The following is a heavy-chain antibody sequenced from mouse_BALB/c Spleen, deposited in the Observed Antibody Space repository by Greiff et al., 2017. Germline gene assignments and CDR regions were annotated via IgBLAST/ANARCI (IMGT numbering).Heavy chain of an antibody. D-gene: IGHD2-4*01. V-gene: IGHV5-17*02. J-gene: IGHJ1*01. Sequence: EVQGVESGGGLVQPGGSRKLSCAASGFTFSSFGMHWVRQAPEKGLEWVAYISSGSSTIYYADTVKGRFTISRDNPKNTLFLQMTSLRSEDTAMYYCARYDYDYWYFDVWGAGTTVTVSA. CDR3: ARYDYDYWYFDV. CDR2: ISSGSSTI. CDR1: GFTFSSFG.